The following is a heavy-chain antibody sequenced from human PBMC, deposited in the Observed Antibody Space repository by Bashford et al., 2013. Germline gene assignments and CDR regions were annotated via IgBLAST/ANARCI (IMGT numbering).Heavy chain of an antibody. V-gene: IGHV4-59*01. J-gene: IGHJ4*02. CDR2: IYYSGST. Sequence: SETLSLTCTVSGGSISSYYWSWIRQPPGKGLEWIGYIYYSGSTNYNPSLKSRVTISVDTSKNQFSLKLSSVTAADTAVYYCARVEPDSSGYYWTFDYWGQGTLVTVSS. CDR1: GGSISSYY. D-gene: IGHD3-22*01. CDR3: ARVEPDSSGYYWTFDY.